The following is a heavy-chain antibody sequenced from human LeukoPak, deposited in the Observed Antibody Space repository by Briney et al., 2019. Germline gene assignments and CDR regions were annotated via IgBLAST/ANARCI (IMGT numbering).Heavy chain of an antibody. V-gene: IGHV3-7*04. Sequence: GGSLSLSCAASGFTFGIYWMSWVRQAPGKGLEWVANIKQDGSEKYYVDSVKGRFTMCRDNAKNSLYLQMNSLRAEDTAVYYCARVLRFLEWLLSSPYGMDVWGQGTTVTVSS. CDR1: GFTFGIYW. J-gene: IGHJ6*02. CDR2: IKQDGSEK. D-gene: IGHD3-3*01. CDR3: ARVLRFLEWLLSSPYGMDV.